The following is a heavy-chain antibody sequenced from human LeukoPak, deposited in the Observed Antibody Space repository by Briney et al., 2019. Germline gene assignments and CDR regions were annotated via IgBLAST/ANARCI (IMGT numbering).Heavy chain of an antibody. CDR1: GFTFNSHW. V-gene: IGHV3-74*01. CDR2: IGSDGSIT. D-gene: IGHD1-26*01. CDR3: ATTRFVGSALDY. J-gene: IGHJ4*02. Sequence: GGSLRLSCAASGFTFNSHWMHWVRRGPGKGLVWVSRIGSDGSITSYADSVKGRFTISRDNAKNTLYLQMNSLRAEATAVYYCATTRFVGSALDYWGQGTLVTVSS.